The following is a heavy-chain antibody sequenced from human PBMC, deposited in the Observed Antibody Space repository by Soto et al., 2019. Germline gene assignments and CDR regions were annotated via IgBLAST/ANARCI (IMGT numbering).Heavy chain of an antibody. CDR1: GFTFSSYW. D-gene: IGHD3-22*01. CDR3: AREGYYYDSSGWFGDYYYGMDV. Sequence: EVQLVESGGGLVQPGGSLRLSCAASGFTFSSYWMHWVRQAPGKGLVWVSRINSDGSSTSYADSVKGRFTISRANAKNTLYLQMNSQRAEDTAVYYCAREGYYYDSSGWFGDYYYGMDVWGQGTTVTVSS. J-gene: IGHJ6*02. V-gene: IGHV3-74*01. CDR2: INSDGSST.